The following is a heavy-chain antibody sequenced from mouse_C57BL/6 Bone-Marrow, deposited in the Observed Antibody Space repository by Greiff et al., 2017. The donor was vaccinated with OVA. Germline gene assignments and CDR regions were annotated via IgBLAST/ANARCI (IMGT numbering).Heavy chain of an antibody. CDR3: ARMNYYGSSYGYWYFDV. J-gene: IGHJ1*03. V-gene: IGHV14-3*01. Sequence: EVQLQQSVAELVRPGASVKLSCTASGFNIKNPYMHWVKQRPEQGLEWIGRIDPANGNTKYAPKFQGKATITADTSSNTAYLQLSSLTSEDTAIYYCARMNYYGSSYGYWYFDVWGTGTTVTVSS. D-gene: IGHD1-1*01. CDR1: GFNIKNPY. CDR2: IDPANGNT.